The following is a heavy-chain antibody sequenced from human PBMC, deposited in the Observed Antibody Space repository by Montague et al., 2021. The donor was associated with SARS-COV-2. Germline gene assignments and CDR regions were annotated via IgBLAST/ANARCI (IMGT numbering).Heavy chain of an antibody. Sequence: SETLSLTCTVSGGSISSYYWSWIRQPPGKGLEWTGDIYYSGSTNXXPSLKSRVTISVDTSKNQFSLKLSSVTAADTAVYYCARGSGWMGNAFDIWGQGTMVTVSS. D-gene: IGHD6-19*01. CDR1: GGSISSYY. J-gene: IGHJ3*02. CDR3: ARGSGWMGNAFDI. CDR2: IYYSGST. V-gene: IGHV4-59*01.